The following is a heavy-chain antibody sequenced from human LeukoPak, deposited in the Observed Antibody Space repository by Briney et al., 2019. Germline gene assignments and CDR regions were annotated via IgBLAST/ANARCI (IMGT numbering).Heavy chain of an antibody. Sequence: PGGSLRLSCVVSRVTFSSHWMSWVRQAPGKGLEWVANIKQDGSERYYVDSVKGRFTISRGNAKNSVFLQMNSLRSEDTAVYYCARVGGLGSDYNPLEAFDIWGQGTMVTVSS. CDR3: ARVGGLGSDYNPLEAFDI. CDR1: RVTFSSHW. CDR2: IKQDGSER. D-gene: IGHD4-17*01. V-gene: IGHV3-7*03. J-gene: IGHJ3*02.